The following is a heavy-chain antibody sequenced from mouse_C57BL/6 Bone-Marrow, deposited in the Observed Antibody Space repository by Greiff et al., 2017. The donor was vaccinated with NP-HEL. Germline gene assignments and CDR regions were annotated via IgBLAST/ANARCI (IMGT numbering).Heavy chain of an antibody. CDR2: IYPGDGDT. CDR1: GYAFSSSW. J-gene: IGHJ1*03. V-gene: IGHV1-82*01. Sequence: QVQLQQSGPELVQPGASVKISCKASGYAFSSSWLNWVKQRPGKGLEWIGRIYPGDGDTNYNGKFKGKATLTADKSSSTAYMQRSSLTSEDSAVYFCAKPPGAYGYFDVWGTGTTVTVSS. CDR3: AKPPGAYGYFDV.